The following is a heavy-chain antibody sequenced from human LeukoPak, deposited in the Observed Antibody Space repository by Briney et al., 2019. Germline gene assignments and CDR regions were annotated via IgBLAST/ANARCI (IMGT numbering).Heavy chain of an antibody. CDR3: ARSNAHFDY. V-gene: IGHV3-30*03. Sequence: GGSLRLSCAASGFTFSSYGMHWVRQAPGKGLEWVAVISYDGSNKYYADSVKGRFTISRDNAKNSVYLQMNSLRDEDTALYYCARSNAHFDYWGQGTPVTVSS. CDR2: ISYDGSNK. CDR1: GFTFSSYG. J-gene: IGHJ4*02.